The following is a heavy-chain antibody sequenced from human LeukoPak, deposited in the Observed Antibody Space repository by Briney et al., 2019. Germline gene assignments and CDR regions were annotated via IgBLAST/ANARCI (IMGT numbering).Heavy chain of an antibody. Sequence: GASVKVSCKASGGTFSSYAISWVRQAPGQGLEWMGRIIPIFGTANYAQKFQGRVTITTDESTSTAYVELSSLRSEDTAVYYCAVGSYCDFWSGYSLDPWGQGTLVTVSS. CDR3: AVGSYCDFWSGYSLDP. V-gene: IGHV1-69*05. CDR2: IIPIFGTA. D-gene: IGHD3-3*01. J-gene: IGHJ5*02. CDR1: GGTFSSYA.